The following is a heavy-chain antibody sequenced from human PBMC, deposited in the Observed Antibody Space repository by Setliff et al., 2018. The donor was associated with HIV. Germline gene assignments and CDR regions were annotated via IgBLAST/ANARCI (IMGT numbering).Heavy chain of an antibody. J-gene: IGHJ6*02. V-gene: IGHV3-30*07. CDR3: AKPLTQWGVSPYHYAVDV. CDR1: GFIFSSYA. D-gene: IGHD1-26*01. CDR2: MSYDGNNK. Sequence: PGGSLRLSCAAPGFIFSSYAMHWVRQAPGKGLEWVAVMSYDGNNKYYADSVKGRFTISTDNSKNTLYLQMNSLRAEDTAVYYCAKPLTQWGVSPYHYAVDVWGQGTTVTVSS.